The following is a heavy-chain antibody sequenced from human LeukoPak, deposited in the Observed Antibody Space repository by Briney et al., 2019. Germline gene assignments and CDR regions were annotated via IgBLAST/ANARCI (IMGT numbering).Heavy chain of an antibody. V-gene: IGHV4-59*12. J-gene: IGHJ6*03. CDR1: GGSISSYY. Sequence: KPSETLSLTCTVSGGSISSYYWSWIRQPPGKGLEWIGYIYYSGSTNYNPSLKSRVTISLDTSTNQFSLKLSSVTAADTAVYYCARDLTTRPSYYYYYYIDVWGKGTTVTVSS. CDR2: IYYSGST. D-gene: IGHD4-11*01. CDR3: ARDLTTRPSYYYYYYIDV.